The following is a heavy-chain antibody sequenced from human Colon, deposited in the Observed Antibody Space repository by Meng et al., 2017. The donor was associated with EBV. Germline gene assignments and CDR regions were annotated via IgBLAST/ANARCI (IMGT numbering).Heavy chain of an antibody. Sequence: VQLVQSVSELKKPGASVKVSCKASGYTFTRYPMNWVRQAPGQGLEWMGWISTNTGNPTYAQGFTGRFVFSVDTSVSTAYPQISSLKAEDTAVYYCGTLKYTSGFYGPAYWGQGALVTVSS. CDR3: GTLKYTSGFYGPAY. CDR2: ISTNTGNP. J-gene: IGHJ4*02. D-gene: IGHD6-19*01. CDR1: GYTFTRYP. V-gene: IGHV7-4-1*02.